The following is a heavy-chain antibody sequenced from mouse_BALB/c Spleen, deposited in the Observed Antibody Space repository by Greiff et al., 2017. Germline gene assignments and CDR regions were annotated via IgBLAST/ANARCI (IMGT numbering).Heavy chain of an antibody. CDR3: ARYGNYAMDH. CDR1: GFTFSSYT. Sequence: EVKVVESGGGLVKPGGSLKLSCAASGFTFSSYTMSWVRQTPEKRLEWVATISSGGGNTYYPDSVKGRFTISRDNAKNNLYLQMSSLRSEDTALYYCARYGNYAMDHWGQGTSVTVSS. D-gene: IGHD1-1*02. J-gene: IGHJ4*01. V-gene: IGHV5-9*03. CDR2: ISSGGGNT.